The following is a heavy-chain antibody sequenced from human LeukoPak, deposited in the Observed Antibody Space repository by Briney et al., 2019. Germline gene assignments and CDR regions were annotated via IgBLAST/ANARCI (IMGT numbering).Heavy chain of an antibody. CDR3: ATTIGLVGAFDY. J-gene: IGHJ4*02. Sequence: VASVTVSCTVSGYTLTELSMHWVRQAPGKGLEWMGGFDPEDGETIYAQKFQGRVTMTEDTSTDTAYMELSSLRSEDTAVYYCATTIGLVGAFDYWGQGTLVTVSS. D-gene: IGHD1-26*01. CDR2: FDPEDGET. CDR1: GYTLTELS. V-gene: IGHV1-24*01.